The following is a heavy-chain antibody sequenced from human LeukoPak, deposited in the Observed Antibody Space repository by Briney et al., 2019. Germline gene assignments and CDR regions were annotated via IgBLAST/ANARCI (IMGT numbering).Heavy chain of an antibody. CDR2: IIPIFGTA. J-gene: IGHJ4*02. Sequence: GASVKVSCKASGGTFSSYAISWVRQAPGQGLEWMGGIIPIFGTANYAQKFQGRVTITADESTSTAYMELSSLRSKDTAVYYCARQPSGYSYGYDYWGQGTLVTVSS. V-gene: IGHV1-69*01. CDR3: ARQPSGYSYGYDY. CDR1: GGTFSSYA. D-gene: IGHD5-18*01.